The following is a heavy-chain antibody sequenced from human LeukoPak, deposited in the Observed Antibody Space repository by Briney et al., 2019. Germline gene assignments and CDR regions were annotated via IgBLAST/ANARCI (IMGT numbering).Heavy chain of an antibody. Sequence: SETLSLTCTVPGGSISSYYWSWIRQPPGKGLEWIGYIYYSGSTNYNPSLKSRVTISVDTSKNQFSLKLSFVTAADTAVYYCARGGRYDRYFDYWGQGTLVTVSS. CDR2: IYYSGST. J-gene: IGHJ4*02. CDR3: ARGGRYDRYFDY. CDR1: GGSISSYY. D-gene: IGHD1-1*01. V-gene: IGHV4-59*01.